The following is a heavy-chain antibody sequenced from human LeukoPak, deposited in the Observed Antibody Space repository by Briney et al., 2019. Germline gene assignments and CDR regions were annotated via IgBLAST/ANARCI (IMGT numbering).Heavy chain of an antibody. J-gene: IGHJ6*03. CDR1: GYTFTSYG. V-gene: IGHV1-18*01. D-gene: IGHD6-13*01. CDR3: ARDWDSSSWYRYYMDV. CDR2: ISAYNGNT. Sequence: ASVKVSCKASGYTFTSYGISWVRQAPGQGLEWKGWISAYNGNTNYAQKLQGRVTMTTDTSTSTAYMELRSLRSDDTAVYYCARDWDSSSWYRYYMDVWGKGTTVTVSS.